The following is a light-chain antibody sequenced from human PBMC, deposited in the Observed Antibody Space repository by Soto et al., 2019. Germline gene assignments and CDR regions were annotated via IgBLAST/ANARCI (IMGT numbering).Light chain of an antibody. CDR2: YDS. CDR1: NIGSKS. V-gene: IGLV3-21*04. CDR3: QVWDSSSDHVV. Sequence: SYELTQPPSVSVAPGKTARITRGGNNIGSKSVHWYQQKPGQAPVLVIYYDSDRPSGIPERFSGSNSGNTATLTSSRVEAGDEADYYCQVWDSSSDHVVFGGGTKVTVL. J-gene: IGLJ2*01.